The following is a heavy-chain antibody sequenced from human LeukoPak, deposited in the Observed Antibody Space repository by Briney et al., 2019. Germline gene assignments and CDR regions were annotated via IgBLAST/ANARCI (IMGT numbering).Heavy chain of an antibody. V-gene: IGHV1-18*04. J-gene: IGHJ4*02. Sequence: ASVKVSCKASGYTFTSYGISWVRQAPGQGLEWMGWISAYNGNTNYAQKLQGRVTMTTDTSTSTVYMELRSLRSDDTAVYYCARGALRSGRTVTTGLGYWGQGTLVTASS. CDR3: ARGALRSGRTVTTGLGY. CDR1: GYTFTSYG. CDR2: ISAYNGNT. D-gene: IGHD4-17*01.